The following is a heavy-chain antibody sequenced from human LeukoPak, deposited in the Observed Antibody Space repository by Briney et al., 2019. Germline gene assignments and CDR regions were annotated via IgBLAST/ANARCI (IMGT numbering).Heavy chain of an antibody. Sequence: GGSLRLSCAASGFTFNNYAMSWVRQAPGKGLEWVSVISGSGSSTYYADSVKGRFTISRDNSKNTLYLQMNSLRAEETPVYNSVKDRGGRLPAGILTSGQGTLVTVSS. V-gene: IGHV3-23*01. J-gene: IGHJ5*02. D-gene: IGHD6-19*01. CDR1: GFTFNNYA. CDR2: ISGSGSST. CDR3: VKDRGGRLPAGILT.